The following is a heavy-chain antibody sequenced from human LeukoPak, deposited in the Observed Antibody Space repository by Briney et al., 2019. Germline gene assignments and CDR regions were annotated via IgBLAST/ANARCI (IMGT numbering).Heavy chain of an antibody. CDR2: INHSGST. D-gene: IGHD2-15*01. CDR3: ARMARGVVVVAAYFDY. Sequence: NTSETLSLTCAVYGGSFSGYYWSWIRQPPGKGPEWIGEINHSGSTNYNPSLKSRVTISVDTSKNQFSLKLSSVTAADTAVYYCARMARGVVVVAAYFDYWGQGTLVTVSS. CDR1: GGSFSGYY. V-gene: IGHV4-34*01. J-gene: IGHJ4*02.